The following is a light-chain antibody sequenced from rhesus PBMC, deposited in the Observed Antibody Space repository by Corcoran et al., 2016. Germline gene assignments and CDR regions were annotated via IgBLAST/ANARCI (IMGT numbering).Light chain of an antibody. J-gene: IGLJ1*01. Sequence: QSALTQPPSVSKSLGQSVTISCTGTSRDIGGYNRVSWYQQHPDKAPKLMIYEISQRPSGVSDRFSGSKSGNTASLTISGLQADDEADYYCSSYASSNTYIFGSGTRLTVL. CDR3: SSYASSNTYI. CDR1: SRDIGGYNR. CDR2: EIS. V-gene: IGLV2-13*02.